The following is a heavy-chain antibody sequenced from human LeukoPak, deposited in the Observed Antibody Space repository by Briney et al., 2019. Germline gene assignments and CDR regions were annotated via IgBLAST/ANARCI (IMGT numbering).Heavy chain of an antibody. D-gene: IGHD6-13*01. Sequence: ETLSLTCTVSGGSISSYYWSWVRQAPGKGLEWVANIKPDGSEKYYVDSVKGRFTISRDNAKNSLYLQMNSLRAEDTAVYYCARDKAHLAAAGFIDYWGQGTLVTVSS. V-gene: IGHV3-7*01. CDR1: GGSISSYY. J-gene: IGHJ4*02. CDR3: ARDKAHLAAAGFIDY. CDR2: IKPDGSEK.